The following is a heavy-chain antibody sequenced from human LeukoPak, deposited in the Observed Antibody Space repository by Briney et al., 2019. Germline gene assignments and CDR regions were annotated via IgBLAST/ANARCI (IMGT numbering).Heavy chain of an antibody. Sequence: GGSLRLSCAASGFTFSSYAMHWVRQAPGKGLEWVASIKQDGSQKYYVDSVKGRFIISRDNAENSLSLQMNSLRVEDTAVYFCARDLSGYGQAYFDYWGQGILVTVSS. V-gene: IGHV3-7*03. CDR2: IKQDGSQK. CDR1: GFTFSSYA. J-gene: IGHJ4*02. D-gene: IGHD3-22*01. CDR3: ARDLSGYGQAYFDY.